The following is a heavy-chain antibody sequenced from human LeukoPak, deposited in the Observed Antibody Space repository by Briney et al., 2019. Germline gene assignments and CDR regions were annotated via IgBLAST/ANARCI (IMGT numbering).Heavy chain of an antibody. J-gene: IGHJ5*02. Sequence: PSETLSLTCTVSGGSISSGGHYWSWIRPHPGKGLEWIGYIYYSGTTYYNPSLKSRVTISVDTSKNQFSLKLSSVTAADTAVYYCARGRVVYAIHLNWFDPWGQGTLVTVSS. CDR3: ARGRVVYAIHLNWFDP. CDR2: IYYSGTT. V-gene: IGHV4-31*03. CDR1: GGSISSGGHY. D-gene: IGHD2-8*02.